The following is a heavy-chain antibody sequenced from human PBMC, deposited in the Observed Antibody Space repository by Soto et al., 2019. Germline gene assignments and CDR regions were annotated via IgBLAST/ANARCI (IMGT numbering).Heavy chain of an antibody. V-gene: IGHV4-39*01. D-gene: IGHD4-17*01. J-gene: IGHJ4*02. CDR3: ARRLDYGEAFFDY. Sequence: SETLSLTCTVSGGPITNRDYYWAWIRQPPGKELEWIGYIYNSGTTYHNPSLKNRVTISVDTSKNQISLKLNSVTAAETAVYYCARRLDYGEAFFDYWGQGTLVTVSS. CDR2: IYNSGTT. CDR1: GGPITNRDYY.